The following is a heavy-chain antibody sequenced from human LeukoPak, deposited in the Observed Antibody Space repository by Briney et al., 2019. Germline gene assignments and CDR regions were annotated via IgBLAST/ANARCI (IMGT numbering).Heavy chain of an antibody. V-gene: IGHV3-66*01. J-gene: IGHJ4*02. CDR3: ARPYNSRFGGYVDY. Sequence: PGGSLRLSCTASGFTVSSNYMSWVRQAPGKGLEWVSIIYGGGSTFYADSVKDRFTISRDNSKNTLYLQMNSLRAEDTAVYYCARPYNSRFGGYVDYWGQGTLVTVSS. D-gene: IGHD2-15*01. CDR2: IYGGGST. CDR1: GFTVSSNY.